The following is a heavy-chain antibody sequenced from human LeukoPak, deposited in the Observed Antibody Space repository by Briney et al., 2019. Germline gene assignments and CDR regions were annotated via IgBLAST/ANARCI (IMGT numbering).Heavy chain of an antibody. CDR1: GVSISSYY. J-gene: IGHJ4*02. Sequence: PSETLSLTCTVSGVSISSYYWSWIRQPPEKGLEWIGYIYYSGSTNYNPSLKSRVTISVDTSKNQFSLKLSSVTAADTAVYYCARHNYVLRFDYWGQGTLVTVSS. V-gene: IGHV4-59*01. CDR3: ARHNYVLRFDY. CDR2: IYYSGST. D-gene: IGHD4-11*01.